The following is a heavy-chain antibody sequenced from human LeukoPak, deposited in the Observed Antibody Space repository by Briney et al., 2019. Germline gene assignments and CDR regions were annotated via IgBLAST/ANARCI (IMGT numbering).Heavy chain of an antibody. V-gene: IGHV3-9*01. CDR1: GFTFDDYA. CDR3: AELGITMIGGV. Sequence: GGSLRLSCAASGFTFDDYAMHWVRQAPGKGLEWVSGISWNSAGIAYADSVKGRFTISRDNAKNSLYLQMNSLRAEDTAVYYCAELGITMIGGVWGKGTTVTISS. CDR2: ISWNSAGI. D-gene: IGHD3-10*02. J-gene: IGHJ6*04.